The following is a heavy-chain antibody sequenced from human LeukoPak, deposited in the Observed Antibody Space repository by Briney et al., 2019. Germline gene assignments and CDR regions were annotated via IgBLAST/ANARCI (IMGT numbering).Heavy chain of an antibody. D-gene: IGHD3-10*01. CDR1: GGSFSGYY. Sequence: SETLSLTCAVYGGSFSGYYWSWIRQPPGKGLEWIGEINHSGSTNYNPSLKSRVTISVDTSKNQFSLKLSSVTAADTAVYYCARGHYRGNFDYWGRGTLVTVSS. CDR2: INHSGST. CDR3: ARGHYRGNFDY. V-gene: IGHV4-34*01. J-gene: IGHJ4*02.